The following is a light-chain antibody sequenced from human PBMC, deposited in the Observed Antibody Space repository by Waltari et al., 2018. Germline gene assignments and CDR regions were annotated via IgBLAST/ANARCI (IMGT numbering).Light chain of an antibody. Sequence: QSALAQPSSVSGSPGQSPATSCTGPSSDGGVYNYVSWYQQHPGKAPKLMIYDVYTPPSGVSDRFSGSKSGNTASLTISGLQAEDDADYYCSSYTNSRTIFGGGTKLTVL. CDR3: SSYTNSRTI. CDR2: DVY. J-gene: IGLJ2*01. V-gene: IGLV2-14*03. CDR1: SSDGGVYNY.